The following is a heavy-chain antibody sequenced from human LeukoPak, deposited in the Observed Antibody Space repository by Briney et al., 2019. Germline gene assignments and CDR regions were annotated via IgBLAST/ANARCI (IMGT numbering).Heavy chain of an antibody. CDR3: TTRSGDFWSGFVN. CDR1: GNSLSELS. Sequence: ASVKVSRKFSGNSLSELSIQWVRQAPGKGLECMGGFDPEEAKMVYAQNFQGRVTMTEDTSTQTAYMELSGLTSDDTAVYYCTTRSGDFWSGFVNWGQGSLVTVSS. D-gene: IGHD3-3*01. CDR2: FDPEEAKM. J-gene: IGHJ4*02. V-gene: IGHV1-24*01.